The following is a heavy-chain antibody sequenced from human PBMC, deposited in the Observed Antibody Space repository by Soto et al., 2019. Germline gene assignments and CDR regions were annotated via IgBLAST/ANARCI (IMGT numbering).Heavy chain of an antibody. CDR1: GGSISSYY. CDR2: IYYSGST. J-gene: IGHJ4*02. D-gene: IGHD3-9*01. CDR3: ARHAAPEGYFDWLYGKYYFDY. Sequence: PSETLSLTCTVSGGSISSYYWSWIRQPPGKGLEWIGYIYYSGSTNYNPSLKSRVTISVDTSKNQFSLKLSSVTAADTAVYYCARHAAPEGYFDWLYGKYYFDYWGQGTLVTVSS. V-gene: IGHV4-59*08.